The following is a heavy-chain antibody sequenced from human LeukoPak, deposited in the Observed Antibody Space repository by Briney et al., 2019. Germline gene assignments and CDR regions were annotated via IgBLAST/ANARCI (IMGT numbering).Heavy chain of an antibody. Sequence: SETLSLTCTVSGDSVSSGNYYWSWIRQPPGKGLEWIGYVYYSGSTNYNPSLKSRVTISVDTSKNQFSLKLSSVTAADTAVYYCARATKSNLWADYYYGMDVWGQGTTVTVSS. D-gene: IGHD3-10*01. J-gene: IGHJ6*02. CDR3: ARATKSNLWADYYYGMDV. V-gene: IGHV4-61*01. CDR1: GDSVSSGNYY. CDR2: VYYSGST.